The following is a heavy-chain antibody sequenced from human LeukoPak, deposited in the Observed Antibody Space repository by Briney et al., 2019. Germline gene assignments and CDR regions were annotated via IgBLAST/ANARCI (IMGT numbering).Heavy chain of an antibody. CDR1: GFTFSSYS. D-gene: IGHD3-22*01. CDR2: ISSSSSYI. Sequence: GGSLRLSCAASGFTFSSYSMNWVRQAPGKGLEWVSSISSSSSYIYYADSVKGRFTISRDNAKNSLYLQMNSLRAEDTAVYYCAREFNYDSSGYYWLQNAFDIWGQGTMVTVSS. J-gene: IGHJ3*02. V-gene: IGHV3-21*01. CDR3: AREFNYDSSGYYWLQNAFDI.